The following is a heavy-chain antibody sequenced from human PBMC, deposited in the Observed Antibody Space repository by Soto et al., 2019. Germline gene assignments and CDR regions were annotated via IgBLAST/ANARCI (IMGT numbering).Heavy chain of an antibody. Sequence: SETLSLTCTVSGGSISSYYWSWIRQPPGKGLEWIGYIYYSGSTNYNPSLKSRVTISVDTSKNQFSLKLSSVTAADTAVYYCARHSLPVGGDAFDIWGQGTMVTVS. CDR2: IYYSGST. D-gene: IGHD1-26*01. CDR1: GGSISSYY. V-gene: IGHV4-59*08. J-gene: IGHJ3*02. CDR3: ARHSLPVGGDAFDI.